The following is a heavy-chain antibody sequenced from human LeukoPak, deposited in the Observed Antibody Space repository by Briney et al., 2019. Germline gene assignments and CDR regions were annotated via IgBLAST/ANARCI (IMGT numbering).Heavy chain of an antibody. CDR1: GFTFSSYS. CDR2: ISSSSSYI. V-gene: IGHV3-21*01. Sequence: PGGSLRLSCAASGFTFSSYSMNWVRQAPGKGLEWVSSISSSSSYIYYADSVKGRFTISRDNAKNSLYLQMNSLRAEDTAVYYCARDLFWSGYLGYWGQGTLVTVSS. J-gene: IGHJ4*02. D-gene: IGHD3-3*01. CDR3: ARDLFWSGYLGY.